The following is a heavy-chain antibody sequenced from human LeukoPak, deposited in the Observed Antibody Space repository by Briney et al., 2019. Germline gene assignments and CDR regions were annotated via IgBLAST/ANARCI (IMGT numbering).Heavy chain of an antibody. J-gene: IGHJ4*02. V-gene: IGHV4-38-2*02. Sequence: SETLSLTCTVSGGSISSYYWGWIRQPPGKGLEWIGSIYHSGSTYYNPSLKSRVTISVDTSKNQFSLKLSSVTAADTAVYYCASTPLRYYFDYWGQGTLVTVSS. CDR2: IYHSGST. CDR1: GGSISSYY. CDR3: ASTPLRYYFDY.